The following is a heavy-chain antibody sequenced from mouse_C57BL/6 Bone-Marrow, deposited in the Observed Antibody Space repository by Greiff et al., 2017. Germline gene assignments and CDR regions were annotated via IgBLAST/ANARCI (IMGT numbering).Heavy chain of an antibody. CDR1: DSEVFPIAY. CDR2: ILPSIGRT. D-gene: IGHD1-1*01. CDR3: ARSHYYGSSYYAMDY. V-gene: IGHV15-2*01. Sequence: QVQLQQSGSELRSPGSSVKLSCKNFDSEVFPIAYMSWVRQKPGHGFEWIGGILPSIGRTIYGEKFEDKATLDADTLSNTAYLELNSLTSEDSAIYYCARSHYYGSSYYAMDYWGQGTSVTVAS. J-gene: IGHJ4*01.